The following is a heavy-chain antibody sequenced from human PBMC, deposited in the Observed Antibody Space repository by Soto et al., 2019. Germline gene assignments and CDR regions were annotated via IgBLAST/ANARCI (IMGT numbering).Heavy chain of an antibody. CDR1: GFTFSSYG. V-gene: IGHV3-30*18. CDR2: ISYDGSNK. Sequence: GGSLRLSCAASGFTFSSYGMHWVRQAPGKGLEWVAVISYDGSNKYYADSVKGRFTISRDNSKNTLYLQMNSLRAEDTAVYSCAKMGGYYDSRGKRYFDYWGQGTLVTVSS. J-gene: IGHJ4*01. CDR3: AKMGGYYDSRGKRYFDY. D-gene: IGHD3-22*01.